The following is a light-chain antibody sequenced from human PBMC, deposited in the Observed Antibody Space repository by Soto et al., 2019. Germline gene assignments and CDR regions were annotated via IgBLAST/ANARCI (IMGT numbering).Light chain of an antibody. CDR1: SSDVGSYNR. J-gene: IGLJ1*01. Sequence: SVLEEPRAVKESPGRSAAIYYNGTSSDVGSYNRVPWYQQPPGAAPKLMIYEVSNRPSGVPDRFSGSKSGNTASLTISGLQAEDEADYYCNSYTGSSTYVFGTGTKVTVL. CDR2: EVS. CDR3: NSYTGSSTYV. V-gene: IGLV2-18*02.